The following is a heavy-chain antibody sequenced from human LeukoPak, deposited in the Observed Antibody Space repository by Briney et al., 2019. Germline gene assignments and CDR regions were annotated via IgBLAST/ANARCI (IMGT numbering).Heavy chain of an antibody. D-gene: IGHD2-15*01. CDR2: IYYSGST. J-gene: IGHJ1*01. CDR1: GGSISSYY. CDR3: ARVGRDYFQH. V-gene: IGHV4-39*01. Sequence: SETLSLTCTVSGGSISSYYWGWIRQPPGKGLEWIGSIYYSGSTYYNPSLKSRVTISVDTSKNQFSLKLSSVTAADTAVYYCARVGRDYFQHWGQGTLVTVSS.